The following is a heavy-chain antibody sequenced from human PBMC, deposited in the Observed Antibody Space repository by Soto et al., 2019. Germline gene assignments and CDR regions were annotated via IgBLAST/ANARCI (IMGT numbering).Heavy chain of an antibody. CDR3: ARDRGNWKSPDY. J-gene: IGHJ4*02. V-gene: IGHV3-33*01. Sequence: QVQLVESGGGVVQPGRSLRLSCAASGFTFSSYGMHWVRQAPGKGLEWVAAIWYDGSNKYYADSVKGRFTISRDNSKNTLYLQMISVRAEDTAVYYCARDRGNWKSPDYWGQGTLVTVSS. D-gene: IGHD1-20*01. CDR2: IWYDGSNK. CDR1: GFTFSSYG.